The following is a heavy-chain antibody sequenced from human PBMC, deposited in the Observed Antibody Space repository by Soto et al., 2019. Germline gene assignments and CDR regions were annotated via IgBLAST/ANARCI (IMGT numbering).Heavy chain of an antibody. Sequence: QVQLVQSGAEVKKPGSSVKVSCKASGGSFTSLIITWVRQAPGQGLEWMGRIIPVLGVEYYAQKFQGRVTITADQSTPTAYMELSSLTSDATALYYCAKSPSPGSATTSYYGMDVWGRGTTVTVSS. CDR1: GGSFTSLI. J-gene: IGHJ6*02. CDR2: IIPVLGVE. D-gene: IGHD1-26*01. V-gene: IGHV1-69*02. CDR3: AKSPSPGSATTSYYGMDV.